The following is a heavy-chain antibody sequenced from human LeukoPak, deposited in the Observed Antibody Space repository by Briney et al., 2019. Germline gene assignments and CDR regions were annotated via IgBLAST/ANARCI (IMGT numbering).Heavy chain of an antibody. CDR1: GDSVSSNSAA. CDR2: TYYRSKWYN. J-gene: IGHJ5*02. D-gene: IGHD5-24*01. V-gene: IGHV6-1*01. Sequence: SQTLSLTCAISGDSVSSNSAAWHWIRQSPSRGVEWLGRTYYRSKWYNDYAVSVKSRITINPDTSKNQFSLQLNSVTPEDTAVYYCARGPDGSLNWFDPWGQGTLVTVSS. CDR3: ARGPDGSLNWFDP.